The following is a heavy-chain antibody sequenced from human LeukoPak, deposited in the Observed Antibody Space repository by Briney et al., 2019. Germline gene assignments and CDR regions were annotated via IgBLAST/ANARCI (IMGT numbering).Heavy chain of an antibody. CDR3: ARSPEYCSGGSCQADY. CDR1: GGTFSSYA. Sequence: SVKVSCKASGGTFSSYAISWVRQAPGQGLESMGGIIPIFGTANYAQKFQGRVTITADESTSTAYMELSSLRSEDTAVYYCARSPEYCSGGSCQADYWGQGTLVTVSS. J-gene: IGHJ4*02. V-gene: IGHV1-69*13. D-gene: IGHD2-15*01. CDR2: IIPIFGTA.